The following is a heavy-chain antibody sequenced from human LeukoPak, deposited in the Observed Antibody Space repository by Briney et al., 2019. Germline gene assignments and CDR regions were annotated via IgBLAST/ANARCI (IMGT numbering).Heavy chain of an antibody. CDR3: AKLDPLGY. Sequence: ASVKVSCKASGYTFTGYYMHWVRQAPGQGLEWMGWINPNSGGTNYAQEFQGRVTMTRDTSITTAYMELSRLRSDDTAVYYCAKLDPLGYWGQGTLVTVSS. V-gene: IGHV1-2*02. CDR1: GYTFTGYY. CDR2: INPNSGGT. D-gene: IGHD3-16*01. J-gene: IGHJ4*02.